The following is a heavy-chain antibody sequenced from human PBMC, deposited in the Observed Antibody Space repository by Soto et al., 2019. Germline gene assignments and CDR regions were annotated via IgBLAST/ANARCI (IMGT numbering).Heavy chain of an antibody. V-gene: IGHV4-30-2*01. CDR3: ARAIGWFGELLGGYYFDY. CDR1: GGSISSGGYS. D-gene: IGHD3-10*01. Sequence: QLQLQESGSGLVKPSQTLSLTCAVSGGSISSGGYSWSWIRQPPGKGLEWIGYIYHSGSTYYNPSLRSRVPISVDRSKTQFSLRLSSVTAAATAVYYWARAIGWFGELLGGYYFDYWGQGTLVTVSS. J-gene: IGHJ4*02. CDR2: IYHSGST.